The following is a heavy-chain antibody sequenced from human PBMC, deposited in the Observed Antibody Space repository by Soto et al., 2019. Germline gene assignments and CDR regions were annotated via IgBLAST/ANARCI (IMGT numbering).Heavy chain of an antibody. CDR2: MNANSGDT. Sequence: QVQLVQSGAEVKKPGASVKVSCKTSGYTFTSYDINWVRQASGQGLEWMGWMNANSGDTGYAQNFQGRLTMTRNTSIRTAYLELSTLGSEDTAVYYCARGYDDFFYRSLVDYWGQAALVTVSS. V-gene: IGHV1-8*01. D-gene: IGHD4-17*01. J-gene: IGHJ4*02. CDR1: GYTFTSYD. CDR3: ARGYDDFFYRSLVDY.